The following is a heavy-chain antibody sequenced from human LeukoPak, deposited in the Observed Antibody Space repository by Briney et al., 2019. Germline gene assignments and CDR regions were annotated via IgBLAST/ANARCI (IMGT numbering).Heavy chain of an antibody. Sequence: GGSLRLSCAASGFTFSSYAMSWVRQAPGKGLEWVSAISGSGGSTYYADSVKGRFTISRDNPKNTLYLQMNSLRAEDTAVYYCARGGDYGSGSYYNEFDYWGQGTLVTVSS. V-gene: IGHV3-23*01. D-gene: IGHD3-10*01. CDR2: ISGSGGST. J-gene: IGHJ4*02. CDR1: GFTFSSYA. CDR3: ARGGDYGSGSYYNEFDY.